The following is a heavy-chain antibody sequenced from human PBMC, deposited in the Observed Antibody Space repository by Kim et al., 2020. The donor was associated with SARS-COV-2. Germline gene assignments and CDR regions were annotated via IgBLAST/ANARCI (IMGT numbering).Heavy chain of an antibody. Sequence: SGKGRFTISRDNSKNTLYLQMNSLRAEDTAVYYCARGGGWFGESNWFDPWGQGTLVTVSS. V-gene: IGHV3-30*01. J-gene: IGHJ5*02. D-gene: IGHD3-10*01. CDR3: ARGGGWFGESNWFDP.